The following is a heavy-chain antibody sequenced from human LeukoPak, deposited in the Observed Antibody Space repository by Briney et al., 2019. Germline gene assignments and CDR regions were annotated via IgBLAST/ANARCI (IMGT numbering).Heavy chain of an antibody. CDR2: IKQDGSEK. J-gene: IGHJ4*02. CDR3: GRLAHNAWYAIDY. Sequence: GGSLRLSCAASGFTFSPYWMSWVRQAPGKGLEWVANIKQDGSEKYYVDSVKGRFTISRDNPKNSLYLQINSLRAEDTAVYYCGRLAHNAWYAIDYWGQGTLVTVSS. D-gene: IGHD6-13*01. CDR1: GFTFSPYW. V-gene: IGHV3-7*01.